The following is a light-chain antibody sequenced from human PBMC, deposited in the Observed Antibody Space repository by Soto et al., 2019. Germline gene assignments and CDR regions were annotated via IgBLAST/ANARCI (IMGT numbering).Light chain of an antibody. V-gene: IGKV3-11*01. J-gene: IGKJ5*01. CDR2: DAY. CDR3: QQRHMWPIT. CDR1: QSFRGL. Sequence: EVVLTQSPATLSLSPGERATLSCRASQSFRGLLAGYQLKPGQAPRLLIYDAYNRAAGIPPRFSGSGSGTDFTLTISSLEPEDSAVYYCQQRHMWPITFGQGTRLEIK.